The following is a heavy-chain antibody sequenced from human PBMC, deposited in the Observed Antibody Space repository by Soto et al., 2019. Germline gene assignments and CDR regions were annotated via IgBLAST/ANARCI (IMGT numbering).Heavy chain of an antibody. CDR1: GYNFATYW. J-gene: IGHJ6*02. CDR2: IYPGDSDI. Sequence: EVQLVQSGAEAKKPGESLKISCKGSGYNFATYWIGWVRQIPGKGLEWMGIIYPGDSDIRYSPSFQGQVTISVDKSISTAYLQWYSLKASDNAIYFCAVNGGGRDMDVWGQGTTVTVSS. D-gene: IGHD3-16*01. CDR3: AVNGGGRDMDV. V-gene: IGHV5-51*01.